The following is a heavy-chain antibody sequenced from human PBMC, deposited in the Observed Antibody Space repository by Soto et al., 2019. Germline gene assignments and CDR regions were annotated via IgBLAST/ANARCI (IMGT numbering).Heavy chain of an antibody. Sequence: QVQLQQWGAGLLKPSETLSLTCAVYGGSFSGYYWSWIRQPPGKGLEWIGEINHSGSTNYNPSLKSRVTISVDTSKNQFSLKLSSVTAADTAVYYCARGLVGRVFSHWGQGTLVTVSS. CDR3: ARGLVGRVFSH. CDR1: GGSFSGYY. CDR2: INHSGST. D-gene: IGHD1-1*01. V-gene: IGHV4-34*01. J-gene: IGHJ4*02.